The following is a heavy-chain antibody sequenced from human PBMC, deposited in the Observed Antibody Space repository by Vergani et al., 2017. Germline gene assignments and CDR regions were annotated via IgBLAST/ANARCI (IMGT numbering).Heavy chain of an antibody. Sequence: QLLESGGGLIQPGGSLRLSCAASGFTFNSYAMTWVRQAPGKGLEWVSGINNNGGSTYYADSVKGRFTISSDNSRNTLYLQMTDLRAEDTATYYCATVCXSTSCPYGGGAFDVWGHGTMVTVSS. CDR2: INNNGGST. CDR1: GFTFNSYA. CDR3: ATVCXSTSCPYGGGAFDV. V-gene: IGHV3-23*01. J-gene: IGHJ3*01. D-gene: IGHD2-2*01.